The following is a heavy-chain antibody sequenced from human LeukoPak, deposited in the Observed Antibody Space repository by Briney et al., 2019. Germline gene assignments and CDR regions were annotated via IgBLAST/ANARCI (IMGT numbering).Heavy chain of an antibody. CDR1: GFSFSDYF. J-gene: IGHJ4*02. D-gene: IGHD1-26*01. V-gene: IGHV3-30*18. CDR2: ISYDGGNE. Sequence: GRSLRLSCAASGFSFSDYFMHWVRQAPGKGLEWVAVISYDGGNEYYADSVKGRFTISRDNSKNTLYLQMNSLRAEDTAVYYCAKFISGSYFDYWGQGTLVTVSS. CDR3: AKFISGSYFDY.